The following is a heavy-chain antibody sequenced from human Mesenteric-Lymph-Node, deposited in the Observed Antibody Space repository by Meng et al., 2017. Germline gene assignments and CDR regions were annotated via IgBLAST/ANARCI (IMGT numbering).Heavy chain of an antibody. CDR1: GYSISSGYC. V-gene: IGHV4-38-2*01. Sequence: SETLSLTCAVSGYSISSGYCWGWIRQPPGKGLEWIGSMYDNGSPLYNPSLKSRVTISLDTSKNEVSLRLSSVTAADTAVYYCTRVPHSITIFGVVIRYFDYWGQGNLVTVSS. CDR2: MYDNGSP. J-gene: IGHJ4*02. D-gene: IGHD3-3*01. CDR3: TRVPHSITIFGVVIRYFDY.